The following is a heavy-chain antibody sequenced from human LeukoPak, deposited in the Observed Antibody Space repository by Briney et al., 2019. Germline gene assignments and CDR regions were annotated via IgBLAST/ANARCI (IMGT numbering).Heavy chain of an antibody. D-gene: IGHD4-17*01. Sequence: GGSLRLSCAASGFTFSSYGMHWVRQAPGKGLEWVAVISYDGSNKYYADSVKGRFTISRDNSKNTLYLQMNSLRAEDTAVYYCSQGDGDYEGLPWGQGTLVTVSS. CDR2: ISYDGSNK. V-gene: IGHV3-30*18. CDR1: GFTFSSYG. CDR3: SQGDGDYEGLP. J-gene: IGHJ5*02.